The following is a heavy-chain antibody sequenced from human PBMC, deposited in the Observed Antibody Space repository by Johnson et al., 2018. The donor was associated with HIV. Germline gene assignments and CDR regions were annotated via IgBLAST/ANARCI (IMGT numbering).Heavy chain of an antibody. V-gene: IGHV3-20*04. CDR1: GFRFDDYG. Sequence: VQLVESWGGVVRPGGSLRLSCAASGFRFDDYGMTWVRQAPGKGLEWVSGINWNGDSTGYADSVKGRFTISRDNAKNSLYLQMNSLRAEDTAVYYCAREEEWELTLVGVGAFDIWGQGTMVTVSS. J-gene: IGHJ3*02. D-gene: IGHD1-26*01. CDR2: INWNGDST. CDR3: AREEEWELTLVGVGAFDI.